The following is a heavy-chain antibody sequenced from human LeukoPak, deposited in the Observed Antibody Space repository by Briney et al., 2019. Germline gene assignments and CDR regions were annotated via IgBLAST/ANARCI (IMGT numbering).Heavy chain of an antibody. CDR3: TREGVYAPDGSGYHRDAFDI. Sequence: ASVKVSCKASGGSFSNYVITWVRQAPGQGLEWMGRIIPVLGVSNFAQKFQGGVTITADKSTNTAHMELSRLESGDTAVYYCTREGVYAPDGSGYHRDAFDIWGQGTVVIVSS. J-gene: IGHJ3*02. V-gene: IGHV1-69*04. D-gene: IGHD3-22*01. CDR2: IIPVLGVS. CDR1: GGSFSNYV.